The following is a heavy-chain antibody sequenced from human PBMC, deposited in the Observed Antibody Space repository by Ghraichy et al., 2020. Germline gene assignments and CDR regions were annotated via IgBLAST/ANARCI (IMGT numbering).Heavy chain of an antibody. J-gene: IGHJ4*02. CDR1: GFTFSSYA. CDR2: HSGSGDST. CDR3: AKVSTVVRGVLTHFDY. D-gene: IGHD3-10*01. V-gene: IGHV3-23*01. Sequence: GGSLRLSCAASGFTFSSYAMSWVRQAPGKGLEWVSGHSGSGDSTYHADSVKGRFTISRDYSKNTLYLQMNSLRAEDTAVYFCAKVSTVVRGVLTHFDYWGQGTLVTVSS.